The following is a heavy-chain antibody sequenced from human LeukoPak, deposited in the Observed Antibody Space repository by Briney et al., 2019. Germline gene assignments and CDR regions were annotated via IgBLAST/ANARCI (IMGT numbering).Heavy chain of an antibody. CDR3: ARVGYVSYYYDSSGYYAPFDY. J-gene: IGHJ4*02. V-gene: IGHV1-69*13. CDR2: IIPIFGTA. D-gene: IGHD3-22*01. Sequence: ASVKVSCKASGGTFSSYAISWVRQAPGQGLEWMGGIIPIFGTANYAQKFQGRVTITADESTSTAYMELSSLRSEDTAVYYCARVGYVSYYYDSSGYYAPFDYWGQGTLVTVSS. CDR1: GGTFSSYA.